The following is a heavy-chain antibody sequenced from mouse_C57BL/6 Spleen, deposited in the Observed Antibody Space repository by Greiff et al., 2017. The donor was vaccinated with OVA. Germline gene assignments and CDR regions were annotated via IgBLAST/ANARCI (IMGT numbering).Heavy chain of an antibody. CDR3: ARSGDGYYWFAY. J-gene: IGHJ3*01. CDR2: INPSSGYT. D-gene: IGHD2-3*01. V-gene: IGHV1-4*01. CDR1: GYTFTSYT. Sequence: VQLQQSGAELARPGASVKMSCKASGYTFTSYTMHWVKQRPGQGLEWIGYINPSSGYTTYNQKFKDKATLTADKSSSTAYMQLSSLTSEDSAVYYCARSGDGYYWFAYWGKGTLVTVSA.